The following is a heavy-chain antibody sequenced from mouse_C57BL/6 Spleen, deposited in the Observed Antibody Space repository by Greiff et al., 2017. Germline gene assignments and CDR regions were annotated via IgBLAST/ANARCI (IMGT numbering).Heavy chain of an antibody. CDR2: IYPGSGST. CDR1: CYTFTSYW. V-gene: IGHV1-55*01. D-gene: IGHD2-4*01. CDR3: ARYDYDGRVYFDY. Sequence: QVQLQQPGAELVKPGASVKMSCKASCYTFTSYWITWVKQRPGQGLVWIGDIYPGSGSTNYNEKFKSKATLTVDTSSSTAYMQRSSLTSGDFAVYYCARYDYDGRVYFDYWGQGTTLAVSS. J-gene: IGHJ2*01.